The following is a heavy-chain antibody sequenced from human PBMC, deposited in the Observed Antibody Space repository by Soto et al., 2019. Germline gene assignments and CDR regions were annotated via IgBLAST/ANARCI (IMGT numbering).Heavy chain of an antibody. Sequence: EVQLVESGGGLVQPGGSLRLSCVASGFTLSGYAMNWVRQAPGKGLEWVSYISSSSSNIQYAGSVKGRFTITRDNAKKSLDLQINSLRDEDSAAYYCARECSLGSRYCRWFDPWGQVTLVTVSS. J-gene: IGHJ5*02. CDR3: ARECSLGSRYCRWFDP. CDR1: GFTLSGYA. V-gene: IGHV3-48*02. D-gene: IGHD2-15*01. CDR2: ISSSSSNI.